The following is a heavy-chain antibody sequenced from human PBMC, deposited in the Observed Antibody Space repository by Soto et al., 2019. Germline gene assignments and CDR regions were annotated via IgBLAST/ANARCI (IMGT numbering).Heavy chain of an antibody. Sequence: EVQLLESGGGLVQPGGSLRLSCAASGFTFSSYAMSWVRQAPGKGLEWVSAISGSGGSTYYADSVKGRFTISRDNSKNTLYLQMNSLRAEDTAVYYCAKVRYSSSGRYNWFDPWGQGTLVTVSS. J-gene: IGHJ5*02. V-gene: IGHV3-23*01. CDR1: GFTFSSYA. CDR2: ISGSGGST. CDR3: AKVRYSSSGRYNWFDP. D-gene: IGHD6-13*01.